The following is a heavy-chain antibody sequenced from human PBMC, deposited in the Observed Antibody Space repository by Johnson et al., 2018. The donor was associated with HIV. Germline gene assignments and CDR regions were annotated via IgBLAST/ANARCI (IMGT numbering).Heavy chain of an antibody. J-gene: IGHJ3*02. CDR2: ISYDGSNK. CDR1: GFTFSSYA. D-gene: IGHD5-18*01. Sequence: QVQLVESGGGVVQPGRSLRLSCAASGFTFSSYAMHWVRQAPGKGLEWVAVISYDGSNKYYADSVEGRFTISRDNSKNTLHLQMNSLRADDTAVYYCARAYSYGAFDIWGQGTRVTVSS. CDR3: ARAYSYGAFDI. V-gene: IGHV3-30*14.